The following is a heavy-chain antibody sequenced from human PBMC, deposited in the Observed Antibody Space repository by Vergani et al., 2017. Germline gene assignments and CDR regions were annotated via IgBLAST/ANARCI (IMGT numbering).Heavy chain of an antibody. CDR2: IDPSDSYT. V-gene: IGHV5-10-1*03. CDR3: ARVPSINYYDSSGYYFYFDY. D-gene: IGHD3-22*01. J-gene: IGHJ4*02. Sequence: EVQLVQSGAEVKKPGESLRISCKGSGYSFTSYWISWVRQMPGKGLEWMGRIDPSDSYTNYSPSFQGHVTISADKSISTAYLQWSSLKASDTAMYYCARVPSINYYDSSGYYFYFDYWGQGTLVTVSS. CDR1: GYSFTSYW.